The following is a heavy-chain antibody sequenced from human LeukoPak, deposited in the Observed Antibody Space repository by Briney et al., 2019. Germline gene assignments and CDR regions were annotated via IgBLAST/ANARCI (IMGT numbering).Heavy chain of an antibody. CDR2: ISYDGSNK. V-gene: IGHV3-30*18. CDR3: AKEAYSGYDSNYYYGMDV. Sequence: PGGSLRLSCAASGFTFSSYGMHWVCQAPGKGLEWVAVISYDGSNKYYADSVKGRFTISRDNSKNTLYLQMNSLRVEDTAVYYCAKEAYSGYDSNYYYGMDVWGQGTTVTVSS. CDR1: GFTFSSYG. D-gene: IGHD5-12*01. J-gene: IGHJ6*02.